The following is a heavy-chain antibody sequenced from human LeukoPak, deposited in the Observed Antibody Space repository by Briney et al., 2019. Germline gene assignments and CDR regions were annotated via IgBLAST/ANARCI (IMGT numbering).Heavy chain of an antibody. J-gene: IGHJ4*02. CDR2: IYTSGST. CDR3: AREGAARPGFDY. CDR1: GGSISSDH. Sequence: SETLSLTCTVSGGSISSDHWNWIRQPAGKGLEWIGRIYTSGSTNYNPSLKSRVTMSADTSKNQFSLNLSSVTAADTAVYYCAREGAARPGFDYWGQGTLVTVSS. D-gene: IGHD6-6*01. V-gene: IGHV4-4*07.